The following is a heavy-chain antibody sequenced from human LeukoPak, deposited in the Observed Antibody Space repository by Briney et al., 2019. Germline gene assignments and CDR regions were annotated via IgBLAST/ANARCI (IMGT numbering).Heavy chain of an antibody. CDR2: TFYDGSKS. Sequence: PGRSLRLSCAASGFTFSTYGFHWVRQAPGKGLEWVAATFYDGSKSFYTDSVKGRFTISRDNSKNTLYLQMNSLRAEDTAVYYCARRLLGYCSSTSCQGAFDIWGQGTMVTVSS. V-gene: IGHV3-33*01. D-gene: IGHD2-2*01. CDR1: GFTFSTYG. CDR3: ARRLLGYCSSTSCQGAFDI. J-gene: IGHJ3*02.